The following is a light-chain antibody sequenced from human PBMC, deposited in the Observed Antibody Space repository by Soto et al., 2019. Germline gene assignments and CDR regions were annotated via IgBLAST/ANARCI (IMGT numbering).Light chain of an antibody. Sequence: DIQMTQSPSTLSASVGDRVSITCRASQSINRWLAWYQKKPGKAPKLLIYDGSYLETGVPSRFSGSQSGTEFTLTISSLQPDDFATDYCQHYDGSSLTFGGGTKVEIK. CDR1: QSINRW. CDR2: DGS. CDR3: QHYDGSSLT. V-gene: IGKV1-5*01. J-gene: IGKJ4*01.